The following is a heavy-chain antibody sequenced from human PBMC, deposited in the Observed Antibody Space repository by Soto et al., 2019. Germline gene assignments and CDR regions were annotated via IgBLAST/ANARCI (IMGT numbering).Heavy chain of an antibody. V-gene: IGHV1-69*06. D-gene: IGHD6-25*01. CDR3: ASATISPVSATLYHYGMDV. CDR1: GGTFNNFA. CDR2: IMPVFHTT. Sequence: QVQLVQSGAEVKKPGSSVKVSCQASGGTFNNFAFTWVRQAPGRGLEWLGGIMPVFHTTNITQTFQDRITVIADNFTKTVYREMTSLRFDHTAVYYCASATISPVSATLYHYGMDVWGQGTTVTVSS. J-gene: IGHJ6*02.